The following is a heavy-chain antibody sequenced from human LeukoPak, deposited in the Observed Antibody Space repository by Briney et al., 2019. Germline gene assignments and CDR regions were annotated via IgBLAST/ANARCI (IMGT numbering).Heavy chain of an antibody. CDR1: GYTLTELS. CDR3: ARGSSIFGVVTADFDY. D-gene: IGHD3-3*01. Sequence: GASVKVSCKVSGYTLTELSIHWVRQAPGKGLEWMGGFDPEDDETIYAQKFQGRVTMTEDTFTDTTYMELSSLRSEDTAVYYCARGSSIFGVVTADFDYWGQGTLVTVSS. V-gene: IGHV1-24*01. CDR2: FDPEDDET. J-gene: IGHJ4*02.